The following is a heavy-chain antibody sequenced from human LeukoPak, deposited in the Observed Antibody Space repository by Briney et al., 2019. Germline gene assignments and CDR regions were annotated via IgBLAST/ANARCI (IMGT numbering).Heavy chain of an antibody. V-gene: IGHV1-46*01. CDR1: GYTFTSYY. CDR3: ARADEQLPSHYYYYMDV. D-gene: IGHD6-6*01. J-gene: IGHJ6*03. CDR2: INPSGGST. Sequence: EASVTVSCTASGYTFTSYYMHWVRQAPGQGLEWMGIINPSGGSTSYAQKFQGRVTMTRDTSTSTAYMELRSLRSDDTAVYYCARADEQLPSHYYYYMDVWGKGTTVTVSS.